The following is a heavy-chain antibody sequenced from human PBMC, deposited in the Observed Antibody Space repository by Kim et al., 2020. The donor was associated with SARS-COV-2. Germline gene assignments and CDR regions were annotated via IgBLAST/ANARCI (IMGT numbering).Heavy chain of an antibody. CDR3: AKVRSSGLLRIGADI. Sequence: DTVKGRLTTSRDNSKNTLNLQMTSLRAEDTAVYYCAKVRSSGLLRIGADIWGQGTMVTVSS. J-gene: IGHJ3*02. V-gene: IGHV3-23*01. D-gene: IGHD3-16*01.